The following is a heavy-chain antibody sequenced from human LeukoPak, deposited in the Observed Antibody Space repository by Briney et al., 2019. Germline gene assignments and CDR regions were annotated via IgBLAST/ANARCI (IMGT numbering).Heavy chain of an antibody. CDR3: ARSGCTSTSCYLGDC. V-gene: IGHV4-59*08. D-gene: IGHD2-2*01. J-gene: IGHJ4*02. CDR1: GGSISTNY. CDR2: IYYSGTTNY. Sequence: SETLSLTCTVSGGSISTNYWSWIRQPPGKGLEWIGYIYYSGTTNYNYDPSLKSRVTISVDTSKSQFSLNLSSVTAADTAVYFCARSGCTSTSCYLGDCWGQGTLVTVSS.